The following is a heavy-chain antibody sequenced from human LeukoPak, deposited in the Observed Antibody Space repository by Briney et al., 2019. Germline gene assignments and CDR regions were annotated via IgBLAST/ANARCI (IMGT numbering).Heavy chain of an antibody. CDR3: ARDLDYGDSW. CDR1: GYTFTCYY. Sequence: GASVKVSCKASGYTFTCYYMHWARQAPGQGREWMGWINPNSGGTNYAQKFQGRVTITRDTSISTAYMELSRLRSDGTAVYYCARDLDYGDSWWGQGTLVTVSS. J-gene: IGHJ4*02. CDR2: INPNSGGT. D-gene: IGHD4-17*01. V-gene: IGHV1-2*02.